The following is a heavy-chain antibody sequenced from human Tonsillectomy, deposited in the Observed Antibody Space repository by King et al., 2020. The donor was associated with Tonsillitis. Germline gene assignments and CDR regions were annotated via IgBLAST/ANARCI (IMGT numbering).Heavy chain of an antibody. CDR2: INHSGST. J-gene: IGHJ3*02. V-gene: IGHV4-39*07. CDR1: GASMSETTYY. CDR3: ASHPCSSFTFNS. Sequence: LQLQESGAGLVKPSETLSLTCSISGASMSETTYYWGWIRQPPGKGLEWIGSINHSGSTYYNPSLKSRLTISVDTSKNQFSLKLNSVTASYPAVYYCASHPCSSFTFNSWGHGTLVSVSS. D-gene: IGHD6-13*01.